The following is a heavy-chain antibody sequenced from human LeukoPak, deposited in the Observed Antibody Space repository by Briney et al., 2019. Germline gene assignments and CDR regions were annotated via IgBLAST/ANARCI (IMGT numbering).Heavy chain of an antibody. CDR1: GFTFSSYS. D-gene: IGHD3-3*01. Sequence: PGGSLRLSCAASGFTFSSYSMNWVRQAPGKGLEWVSSISSSSSYIYYADAVKGRFTISRDNAKNSLYLQMNSLRAEDTAVYYCASTTDFWSGYFDYWGQGTLVTVSS. CDR2: ISSSSSYI. CDR3: ASTTDFWSGYFDY. J-gene: IGHJ4*02. V-gene: IGHV3-21*01.